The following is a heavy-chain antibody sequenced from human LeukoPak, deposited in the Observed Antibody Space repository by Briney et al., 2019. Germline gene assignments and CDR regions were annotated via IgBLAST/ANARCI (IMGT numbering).Heavy chain of an antibody. CDR2: INPNSGGT. V-gene: IGHV1-2*02. CDR3: ARDTYYGSGRGLDY. Sequence: ASVKVSCKASGYTFTDYYIHWVRQAPGQGLEWMGWINPNSGGTNYAQKFQGRVTMTRDTSISTAYMELSRLRSDDTAVYYCARDTYYGSGRGLDYWGQGTLVTVSS. J-gene: IGHJ4*02. D-gene: IGHD3-10*01. CDR1: GYTFTDYY.